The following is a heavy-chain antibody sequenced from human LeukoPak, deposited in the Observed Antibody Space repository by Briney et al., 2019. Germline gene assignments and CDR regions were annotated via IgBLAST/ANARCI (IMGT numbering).Heavy chain of an antibody. V-gene: IGHV3-23*01. CDR3: ARETYYYDSSGYGAYYFDY. CDR2: ISGSGGST. J-gene: IGHJ4*02. CDR1: GLTFSSYA. Sequence: GGSLRLSCAASGLTFSSYAMSWVRQAPGKGLEWVSAISGSGGSTYYADSVKGRFTISRDNAKNSLYLQMNSLRAEDTAVYYCARETYYYDSSGYGAYYFDYWGQGTLVTVSS. D-gene: IGHD3-22*01.